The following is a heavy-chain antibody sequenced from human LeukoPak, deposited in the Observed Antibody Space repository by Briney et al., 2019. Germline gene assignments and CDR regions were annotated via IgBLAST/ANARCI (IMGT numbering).Heavy chain of an antibody. CDR2: INRYSGDT. Sequence: GASVKVSCKASGYTFTGYHIHWVRQAPGQGLEWMGRINRYSGDTNFAQKFQGRVTMTRDTSITTAYMDLSSLTPDDTAVYFCARDQGSLTRSWYTGYWGQGTQVTVSS. V-gene: IGHV1-2*06. CDR3: ARDQGSLTRSWYTGY. J-gene: IGHJ4*02. CDR1: GYTFTGYH. D-gene: IGHD6-13*01.